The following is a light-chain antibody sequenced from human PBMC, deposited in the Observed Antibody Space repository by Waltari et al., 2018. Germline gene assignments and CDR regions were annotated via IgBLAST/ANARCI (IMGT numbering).Light chain of an antibody. Sequence: EIVLTQSPGTLSLSPGERVTLSCRASQSVSRALAWYQQKPGQAPRLLIYGASGRATGIPDRFSGSGSGTDFSLTISRLEPEDFAVYYCQHYVRLPVTFGQGTKVEIK. CDR1: QSVSRA. CDR2: GAS. CDR3: QHYVRLPVT. J-gene: IGKJ1*01. V-gene: IGKV3-20*01.